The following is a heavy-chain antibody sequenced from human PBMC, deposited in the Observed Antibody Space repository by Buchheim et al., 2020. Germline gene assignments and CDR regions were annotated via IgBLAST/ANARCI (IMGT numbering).Heavy chain of an antibody. V-gene: IGHV4-59*02. J-gene: IGHJ4*01. Sequence: VQLQESGPGLVEASETLSLTCTVSGDSVSPYYWNWVRQSPGKGLEWIGNIFYGGSTTYNPSLKSRVTMSVDTSKNQFSPKLMSVTAADTAVYYCTRDSSIDVAFVYWGRGTL. D-gene: IGHD2-2*01. CDR3: TRDSSIDVAFVY. CDR1: GDSVSPYY. CDR2: IFYGGST.